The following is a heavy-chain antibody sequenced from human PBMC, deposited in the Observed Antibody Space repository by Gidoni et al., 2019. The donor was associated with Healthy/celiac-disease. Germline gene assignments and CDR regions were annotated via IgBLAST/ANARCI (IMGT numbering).Heavy chain of an antibody. J-gene: IGHJ5*02. V-gene: IGHV4-59*01. CDR3: AREVGSSWPWGGWFDP. Sequence: QVQLQESGPGLVKPSETLSLTCTVSGGSIRSYYWSWIRQPPGQGLEWIGYIYYSGSTNYNPSLKSRVTISVDTSKNQFSLKLSSVTAADTAVYYCAREVGSSWPWGGWFDPWGQGTLVTVSS. CDR1: GGSIRSYY. CDR2: IYYSGST. D-gene: IGHD6-13*01.